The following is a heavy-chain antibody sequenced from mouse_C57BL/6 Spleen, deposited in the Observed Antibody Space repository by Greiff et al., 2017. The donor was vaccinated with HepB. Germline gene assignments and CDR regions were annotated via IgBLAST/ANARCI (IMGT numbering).Heavy chain of an antibody. CDR2: IYPGSGST. V-gene: IGHV1-55*01. CDR1: GYTFTSYW. Sequence: QVQLQQPGAELVKPGASVKMSCKASGYTFTSYWITWVKQRPGQGLEWIGDIYPGSGSTNYNEKFKSKATLTVDTSSSTAYMQLSSLTSEDSAVYYCARKGGYSNYSWFAYWGQGTLVTVSA. CDR3: ARKGGYSNYSWFAY. J-gene: IGHJ3*01. D-gene: IGHD2-5*01.